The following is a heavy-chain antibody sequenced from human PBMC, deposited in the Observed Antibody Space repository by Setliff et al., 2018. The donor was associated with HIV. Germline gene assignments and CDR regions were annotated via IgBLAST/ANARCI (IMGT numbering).Heavy chain of an antibody. D-gene: IGHD2-2*01. CDR3: ARGLSFYAPGGFDY. CDR2: IYTSGST. J-gene: IGHJ4*02. CDR1: GGSISSYY. Sequence: SETLSLTCTVSGGSISSYYWSWIRQPPGKGLEWIGYIYTSGSTNYNHSLKSRVTISVDTSKNQFSLKRSSVSAADTAVYYCARGLSFYAPGGFDYWGQGTLVTVFS. V-gene: IGHV4-4*09.